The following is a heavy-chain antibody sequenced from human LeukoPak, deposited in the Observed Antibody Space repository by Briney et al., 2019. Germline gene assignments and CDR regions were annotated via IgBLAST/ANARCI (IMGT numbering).Heavy chain of an antibody. D-gene: IGHD3-10*01. J-gene: IGHJ4*02. CDR1: GFTFSSYA. Sequence: GGSLRLSCAASGFTFSSYAMHWVRQAPGKGLEWVAVISYDGSNKYYADSVKGRFTISRDNSKDTLYLQMNSLRAEDTAVYYCAREGDYGSGSYFSSWGQGTLVTVSS. CDR2: ISYDGSNK. V-gene: IGHV3-30-3*01. CDR3: AREGDYGSGSYFSS.